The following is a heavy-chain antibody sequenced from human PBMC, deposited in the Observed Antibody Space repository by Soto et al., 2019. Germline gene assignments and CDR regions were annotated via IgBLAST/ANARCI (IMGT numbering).Heavy chain of an antibody. CDR3: VKDQGGYSGYVFDY. V-gene: IGHV3-64D*06. Sequence: GSLRLSCSASGFTFSSYAMYWVRQAPGKGLEYVSAINSNGGVTYYADSVKGRFTISRDNSKNTLYLQMSSLRAEDTAVYYCVKDQGGYSGYVFDYWGQGTLVNVSS. CDR2: INSNGGVT. CDR1: GFTFSSYA. J-gene: IGHJ4*02. D-gene: IGHD5-12*01.